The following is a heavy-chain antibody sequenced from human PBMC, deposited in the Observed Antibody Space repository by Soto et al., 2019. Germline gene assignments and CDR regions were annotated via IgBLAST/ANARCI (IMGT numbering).Heavy chain of an antibody. Sequence: EVQLVESGGGLVQPGGSLRLSCAASGFTFSSYWMHWVRQAPGKGLVWVSRINSDGTTTTYADHVKGRFTISRDNAKNTVYLQMNSLRAEDTAVYYCATVGTGSYNWFDPWGRGTLVTVSS. CDR3: ATVGTGSYNWFDP. V-gene: IGHV3-74*01. CDR2: INSDGTTT. CDR1: GFTFSSYW. D-gene: IGHD1-26*01. J-gene: IGHJ5*02.